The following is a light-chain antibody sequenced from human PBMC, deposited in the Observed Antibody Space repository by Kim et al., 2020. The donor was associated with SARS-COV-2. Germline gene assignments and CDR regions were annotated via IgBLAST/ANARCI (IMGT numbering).Light chain of an antibody. CDR3: QQYDTSPACT. J-gene: IGKJ2*02. CDR1: QSVSHNY. Sequence: EIVLTQSPGTLSLSPGERATLSCRASQSVSHNYLAWYQQKPGQAPRLLIYGASSRATGFPDRFSGSGSGTDFTLTISRLEPEDFAVYYCQQYDTSPACTFGQGTKLEIK. V-gene: IGKV3-20*01. CDR2: GAS.